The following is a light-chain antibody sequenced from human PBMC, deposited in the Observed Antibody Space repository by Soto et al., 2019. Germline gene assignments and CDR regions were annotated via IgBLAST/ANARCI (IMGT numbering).Light chain of an antibody. Sequence: QSVLTQPASVSGSPGQSITISCTGTSSDVGSYNLVSWYQQHPGKAPKLMIYEVSKRPSGVSNRFSGSKSGNTASLTISGLQAEDEADYYCCSYAGSSNFLXVFGTGTKVTVL. CDR1: SSDVGSYNL. V-gene: IGLV2-23*02. J-gene: IGLJ1*01. CDR3: CSYAGSSNFLXV. CDR2: EVS.